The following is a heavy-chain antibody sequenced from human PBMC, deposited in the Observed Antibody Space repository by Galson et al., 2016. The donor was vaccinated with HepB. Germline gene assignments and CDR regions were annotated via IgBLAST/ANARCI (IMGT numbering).Heavy chain of an antibody. CDR1: GGSISGHY. J-gene: IGHJ4*02. D-gene: IGHD6-19*01. CDR3: ARYGYSSAWSHFDL. V-gene: IGHV4-59*11. Sequence: SETLSLTCNVSGGSISGHYWTWIRQPPGKGLEWIGHIFYTGITNYNPSLESRVTISLDTSNNHFSLKLSSVTAADTALYYCARYGYSSAWSHFDLWGQGTLVTVSS. CDR2: IFYTGIT.